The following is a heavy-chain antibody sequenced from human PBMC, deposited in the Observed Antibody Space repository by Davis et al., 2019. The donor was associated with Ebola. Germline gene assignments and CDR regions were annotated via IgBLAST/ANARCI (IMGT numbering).Heavy chain of an antibody. J-gene: IGHJ4*02. V-gene: IGHV1-69*05. CDR1: GGTFSSYA. D-gene: IGHD2-8*02. Sequence: SVKVSCKASGGTFSSYAISWERQAPGQGLEWMGGIIPIFGTANYAQKFQGRVTMTRDTSTSTVYMELSRLRSDDTAVYYCARGGYCTGGVCYCFDYWGQGTLVTVSS. CDR3: ARGGYCTGGVCYCFDY. CDR2: IIPIFGTA.